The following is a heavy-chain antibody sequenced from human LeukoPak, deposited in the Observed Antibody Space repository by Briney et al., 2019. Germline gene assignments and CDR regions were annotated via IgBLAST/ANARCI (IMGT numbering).Heavy chain of an antibody. CDR1: GFNFSSYW. V-gene: IGHV3-74*01. CDR3: ARDRGALDY. D-gene: IGHD3-10*01. CDR2: IKSYGTIT. Sequence: GGSLRLFCAASGFNFSSYWMLCVRQAPGRGLVWVSRIKSYGTITSYAEPVKGRFTISRDNAKNTLYLQMNSLTAEDTSVYYCARDRGALDYWGQGTLVTIST. J-gene: IGHJ4*02.